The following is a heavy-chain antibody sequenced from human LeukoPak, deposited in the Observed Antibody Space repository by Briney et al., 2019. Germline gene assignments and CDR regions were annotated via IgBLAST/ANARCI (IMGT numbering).Heavy chain of an antibody. Sequence: GGSLRLSCAASGFTFSSYAMHWVRQAPGKGLEWVAVISYDGSNKYYADSVKGRFTISRDNSKNTLYLQMNSLRAEDTAVYYCASSYGSGTYYFDYWGQGTLVTVSS. D-gene: IGHD3-10*01. CDR3: ASSYGSGTYYFDY. CDR1: GFTFSSYA. V-gene: IGHV3-30-3*01. J-gene: IGHJ4*02. CDR2: ISYDGSNK.